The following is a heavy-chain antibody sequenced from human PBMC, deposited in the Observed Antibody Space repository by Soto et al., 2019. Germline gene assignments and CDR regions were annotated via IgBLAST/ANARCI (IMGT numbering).Heavy chain of an antibody. V-gene: IGHV3-23*01. J-gene: IGHJ6*02. CDR3: AKETAHXYFSXXXPEANFDXXIDV. Sequence: RRISQKKRKGVEWVSAISGSGSSTYYADSVKRRFTISRENSKNTLYLQMNSLRAADTAVYYCAKETAHXYFSXXXPEANFDXXIDVXAQGPTLTV. D-gene: IGHD3-3*01. CDR2: ISGSGSST.